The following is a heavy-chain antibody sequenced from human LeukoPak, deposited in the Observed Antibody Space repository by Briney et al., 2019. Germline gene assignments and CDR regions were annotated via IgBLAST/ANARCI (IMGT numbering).Heavy chain of an antibody. Sequence: ASETLSLTCTVSGDSINTKSYYWGWIRQPPGKGLEWIGSIYYSGNTYYNPSLKSRVTLSIDTSKNQFSLRLSSVTAADTAVYYCARHSYGTFDYRGQGTLVTVSS. CDR1: GDSINTKSYY. V-gene: IGHV4-39*01. CDR2: IYYSGNT. D-gene: IGHD5-18*01. J-gene: IGHJ4*02. CDR3: ARHSYGTFDY.